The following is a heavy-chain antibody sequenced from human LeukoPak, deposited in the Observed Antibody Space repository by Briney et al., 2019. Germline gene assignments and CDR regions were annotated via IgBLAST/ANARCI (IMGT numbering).Heavy chain of an antibody. V-gene: IGHV4-59*08. CDR3: ARHQVTMVRGATLGAFDI. CDR2: IYYSGST. J-gene: IGHJ3*02. CDR1: GDSISSYY. Sequence: SETLSLTCAVSGDSISSYYWSWIRQPPGKGLEWIGYIYYSGSTNYNPSLKSRVTISVDTSKNQFSLKLSSVTAADTAVYYCARHQVTMVRGATLGAFDIWGQGTMVTVSS. D-gene: IGHD3-10*01.